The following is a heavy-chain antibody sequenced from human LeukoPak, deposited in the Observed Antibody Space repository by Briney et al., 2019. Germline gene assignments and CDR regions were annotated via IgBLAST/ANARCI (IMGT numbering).Heavy chain of an antibody. CDR2: INAGNGNT. J-gene: IGHJ4*02. CDR3: ARDHDILTGYLFDH. V-gene: IGHV1-3*01. D-gene: IGHD3-9*01. Sequence: ASVKVSCKASGDTFTSYAMHWVRQAPGQRLEWMGWINAGNGNTKYSQKFQGRVTIARDTSASPAYMELSSLRSEDTAVHYCARDHDILTGYLFDHWGQGTLVTVSS. CDR1: GDTFTSYA.